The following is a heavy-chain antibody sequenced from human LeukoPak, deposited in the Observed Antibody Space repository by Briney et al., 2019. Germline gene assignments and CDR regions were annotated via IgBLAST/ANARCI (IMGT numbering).Heavy chain of an antibody. CDR2: ISGSGGST. Sequence: TGGSLRLSCAASGFTFSTYAMSWVRRAPGKGLEWVSTISGSGGSTYYPDSVKGRFTISRDNSKNTLYLQMNSLRADDTALYYCAKDRYSSRAAGADYWGQGTLVTVSS. CDR1: GFTFSTYA. J-gene: IGHJ4*02. V-gene: IGHV3-23*01. D-gene: IGHD3-9*01. CDR3: AKDRYSSRAAGADY.